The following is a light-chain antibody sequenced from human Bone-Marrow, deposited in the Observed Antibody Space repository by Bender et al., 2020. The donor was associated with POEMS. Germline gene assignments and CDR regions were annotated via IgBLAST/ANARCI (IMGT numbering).Light chain of an antibody. J-gene: IGLJ1*01. CDR2: KDI. CDR1: ALGENH. V-gene: IGLV3-25*03. CDR3: QSADSRRLYEAV. Sequence: YELTQPSSVSVSPGETARITCSGDALGENHVYWYQQKAGQAPVLLIYKDIERPSGIPDRFSGSSLATTVTLTITGVQPEDEADYYCQSADSRRLYEAVFGSGTKLTVL.